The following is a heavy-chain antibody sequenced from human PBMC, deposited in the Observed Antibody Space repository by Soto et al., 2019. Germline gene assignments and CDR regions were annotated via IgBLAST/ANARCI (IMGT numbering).Heavy chain of an antibody. D-gene: IGHD1-26*01. CDR1: GFSLSKARMG. J-gene: IGHJ4*02. Sequence: QVTLKESGPVLVKPTETLTLTCTVSGFSLSKARMGVSWIRQSPGKALEWLAHIFWNDERSYNTSLKSRLTISRDTSKSQVVLTMTNVDPVDTGTYFCARALREGLPIYYFDSWGQGTLVTVSS. V-gene: IGHV2-26*01. CDR2: IFWNDER. CDR3: ARALREGLPIYYFDS.